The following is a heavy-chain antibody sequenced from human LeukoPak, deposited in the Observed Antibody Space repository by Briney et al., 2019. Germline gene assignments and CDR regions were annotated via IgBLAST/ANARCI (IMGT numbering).Heavy chain of an antibody. CDR1: GFTFSSYG. V-gene: IGHV3-33*01. CDR2: IWYDGSNK. Sequence: PGGSLRLSCAASGFTFSSYGMHWVRQAPGKGLEWVAVIWYDGSNKYYADSVKGRFTISRDNSKNTLYLQMSSLRAEDTAVYYCARDLYSYKNYYDSSGYSYWGQGTLVTVSS. J-gene: IGHJ4*02. D-gene: IGHD3-22*01. CDR3: ARDLYSYKNYYDSSGYSY.